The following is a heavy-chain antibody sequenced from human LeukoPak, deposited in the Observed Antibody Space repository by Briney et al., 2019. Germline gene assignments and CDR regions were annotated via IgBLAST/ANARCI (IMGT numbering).Heavy chain of an antibody. Sequence: GGSLRLSCAASGFTFSSYEMNWVRQAPGKGLEWVSYISSSGSTIYYADSVKGRFTISRDNAKNSLYLQMNSLRAEDTAVYYCARERPFTAHWGQGTLVTVSS. V-gene: IGHV3-48*03. CDR1: GFTFSSYE. J-gene: IGHJ1*01. CDR3: ARERPFTAH. CDR2: ISSSGSTI.